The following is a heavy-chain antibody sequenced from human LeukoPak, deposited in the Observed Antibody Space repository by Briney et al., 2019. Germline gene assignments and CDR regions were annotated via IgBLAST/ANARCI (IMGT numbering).Heavy chain of an antibody. CDR3: AKRPDRSYYDRTGYYYFDY. J-gene: IGHJ4*02. CDR1: GFTFSSYA. Sequence: GGSLRLSCAASGFTFSSYAMSWVRQAPGKGLEWVPSIGGLGGSTFYAVSVKGRFTISRDNSRNTLYLQMNSLRAEDTAVYYCAKRPDRSYYDRTGYYYFDYWGQGTPVTVSS. V-gene: IGHV3-23*01. D-gene: IGHD3-22*01. CDR2: IGGLGGST.